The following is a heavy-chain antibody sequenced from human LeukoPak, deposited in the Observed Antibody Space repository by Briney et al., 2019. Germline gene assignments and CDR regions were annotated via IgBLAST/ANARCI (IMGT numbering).Heavy chain of an antibody. Sequence: PSETLSPTCAVYGGSFSGYYWSWIRQPPGKGLEWIGEINHSGSTNYNPSLKSRVTISVDTSKNQFSLKLSSVTAADTAVYYCATPGGYSSNWFDPWGQGTQVTVSS. CDR1: GGSFSGYY. D-gene: IGHD5-18*01. V-gene: IGHV4-34*01. J-gene: IGHJ5*02. CDR3: ATPGGYSSNWFDP. CDR2: INHSGST.